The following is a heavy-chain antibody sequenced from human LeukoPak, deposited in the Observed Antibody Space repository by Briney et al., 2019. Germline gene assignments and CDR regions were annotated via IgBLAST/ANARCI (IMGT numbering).Heavy chain of an antibody. D-gene: IGHD3-22*01. Sequence: SETLSLTCAVYGGPFSDYYWVWIRQPPGKGLEWIGEINHSGRTNYNPSLKSRVTISVDTSKNQFSLKLSSVTAADTAMYFCARAGDNSGYSDFWGQGALVTVSS. J-gene: IGHJ4*02. CDR2: INHSGRT. V-gene: IGHV4-34*01. CDR1: GGPFSDYY. CDR3: ARAGDNSGYSDF.